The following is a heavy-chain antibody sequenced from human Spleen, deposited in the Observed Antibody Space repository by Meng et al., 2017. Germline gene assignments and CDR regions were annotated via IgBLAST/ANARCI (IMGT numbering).Heavy chain of an antibody. CDR1: GYTFTSYA. V-gene: IGHV7-4-1*02. CDR3: ARGAIDSGWYPCDY. D-gene: IGHD6-19*01. Sequence: ASVKVSCKASGYTFTSYAMNWVRQAPGQGLEWMGWINTNTGNPTYAQGFTGRFVFSLDTSVSTAYLQISSLKAEDTAVYYCARGAIDSGWYPCDYWGQGTLVTVSS. CDR2: INTNTGNP. J-gene: IGHJ4*02.